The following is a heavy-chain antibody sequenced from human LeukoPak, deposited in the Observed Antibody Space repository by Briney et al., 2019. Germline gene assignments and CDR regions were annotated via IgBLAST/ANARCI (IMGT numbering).Heavy chain of an antibody. J-gene: IGHJ1*01. D-gene: IGHD3-22*01. CDR3: ARAPSEVGGYYPEYFRH. CDR1: GFTFSRDW. Sequence: GGSLRLSCEASGFTFSRDWMHWVRQAPGKGLVWVSRIKSDGKTNYADSVKGRFTISRDNAKNTVSLQMDSLRAEDTCVYYCARAPSEVGGYYPEYFRHWGQGTLVTVSS. CDR2: IKSDGKT. V-gene: IGHV3-74*01.